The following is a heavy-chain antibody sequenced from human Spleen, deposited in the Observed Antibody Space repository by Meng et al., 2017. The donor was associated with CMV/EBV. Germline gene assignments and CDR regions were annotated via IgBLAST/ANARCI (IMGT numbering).Heavy chain of an antibody. V-gene: IGHV3-13*01. Sequence: GESLKISCAASGLTFSSYDMHWVRQATGKGLEWVSAIGTAGDTYYPGSVKGRFTISRENAKNSLYLQMNSLRAGDTAVYYCARGQDLCSSTSCYTDYYYGMDVWGQGTTVTVSS. CDR2: IGTAGDT. CDR1: GLTFSSYD. CDR3: ARGQDLCSSTSCYTDYYYGMDV. D-gene: IGHD2-2*02. J-gene: IGHJ6*02.